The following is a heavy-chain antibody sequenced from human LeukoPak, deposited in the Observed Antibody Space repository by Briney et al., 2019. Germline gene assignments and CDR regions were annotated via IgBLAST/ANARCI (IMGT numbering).Heavy chain of an antibody. J-gene: IGHJ6*03. CDR1: GFTFSSYG. CDR2: IWYDGSNK. V-gene: IGHV3-33*01. Sequence: GGSLRLSCAASGFTFSSYGMHWVRQAPGKGLEWGAVIWYDGSNKYYADSVKGRFTISRDNSKNTLYLQMNSLRAEDTAVYYCARDESTPNYMDVWGKGTTVTVSS. CDR3: ARDESTPNYMDV.